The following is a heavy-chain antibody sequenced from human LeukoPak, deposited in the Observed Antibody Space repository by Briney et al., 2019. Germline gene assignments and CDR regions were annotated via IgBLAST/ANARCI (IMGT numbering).Heavy chain of an antibody. CDR3: ARDRVGGYDYAYFDL. V-gene: IGHV4-61*01. D-gene: IGHD5-12*01. CDR2: LYYSGST. CDR1: GGSVSNGNYY. J-gene: IGHJ2*01. Sequence: PSETLSLTCTVSGGSVSNGNYYWSWIRQPPGKGLEWIGYLYYSGSTNYNPSLKSRVTISIATSKNQLSLKLSSVTAADTAVYYCARDRVGGYDYAYFDLWGRGTLVTVSS.